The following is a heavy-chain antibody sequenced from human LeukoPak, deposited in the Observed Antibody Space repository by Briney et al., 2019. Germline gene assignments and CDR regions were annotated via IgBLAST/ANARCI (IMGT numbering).Heavy chain of an antibody. D-gene: IGHD2-15*01. CDR2: IYYSGST. J-gene: IGHJ6*02. CDR3: ARVVVVVVAATLVNYGMDV. Sequence: SQTLSLTCTVSGGSISSGGYYWSWIRQHPGKGLEWIGYIYYSGSTYYNPTRKSRVTISVDTSKNQFSLKLSSVTAADTAVYYCARVVVVVVAATLVNYGMDVWGQGTTVTVSS. V-gene: IGHV4-31*03. CDR1: GGSISSGGYY.